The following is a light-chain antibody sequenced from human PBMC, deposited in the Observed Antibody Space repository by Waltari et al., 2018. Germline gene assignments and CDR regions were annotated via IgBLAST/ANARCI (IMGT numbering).Light chain of an antibody. Sequence: QSALTQPASVSGSPGQSITISCTGTSSDVGAYDYVSWYRQLPGKAPELMISDVSRRPSGISDRSSGSKSGDTASLTISGLQAEDEADYYCSSMISGGPLVFGSGTQVTVL. CDR1: SSDVGAYDY. J-gene: IGLJ1*01. CDR2: DVS. V-gene: IGLV2-14*03. CDR3: SSMISGGPLV.